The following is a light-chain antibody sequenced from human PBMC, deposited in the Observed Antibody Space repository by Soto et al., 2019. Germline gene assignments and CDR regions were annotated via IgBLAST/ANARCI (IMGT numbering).Light chain of an antibody. V-gene: IGKV3-15*01. J-gene: IGKJ1*01. CDR2: GAS. CDR3: QQYNIWPPWT. CDR1: QSVGSN. Sequence: EVVMTQSPATLSVSPGERATLSCRASQSVGSNLAWYQQKPGQAPRLLISGASTRATGIPARFSGSGSGTEFTLAISSLQSEDFAVYFCQQYNIWPPWTFGKGTKVDIK.